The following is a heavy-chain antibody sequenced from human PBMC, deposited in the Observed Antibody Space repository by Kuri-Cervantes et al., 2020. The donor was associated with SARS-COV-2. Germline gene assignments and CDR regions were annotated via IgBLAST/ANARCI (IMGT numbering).Heavy chain of an antibody. J-gene: IGHJ4*02. D-gene: IGHD5-18*01. CDR1: GFTFSSYA. CDR3: AKGRSRIQLWFDY. CDR2: ISGSGGST. V-gene: IGHV3-23*01. Sequence: GESLKISCAASGFTFSSYAMSWVRQAPGKGLEWVSAISGSGGSTYYADSVKGRFTISRDNSKNTLYLQMNSLRAEDTAVYYCAKGRSRIQLWFDYWGQGTRVTVSS.